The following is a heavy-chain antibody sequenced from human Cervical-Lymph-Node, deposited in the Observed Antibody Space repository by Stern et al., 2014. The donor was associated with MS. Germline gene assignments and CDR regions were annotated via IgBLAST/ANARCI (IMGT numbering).Heavy chain of an antibody. V-gene: IGHV1-46*04. Sequence: QLVQSGAEVKEPGASVKLSCKPSGNILTRYYMHWVRQPPGQGLKWVALINPRDATTDYAQKLRGRVTMTRDTSTSTVYMELTSLRSEDTAVYYCVREGESLKNFDFWGQGTLVTVSS. CDR1: GNILTRYY. J-gene: IGHJ4*02. CDR3: VREGESLKNFDF. CDR2: INPRDATT.